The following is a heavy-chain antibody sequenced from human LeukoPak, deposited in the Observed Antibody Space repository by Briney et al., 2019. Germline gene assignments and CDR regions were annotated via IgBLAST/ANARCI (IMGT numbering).Heavy chain of an antibody. V-gene: IGHV4-4*07. D-gene: IGHD3-3*01. J-gene: IGHJ4*02. CDR2: IYTSGST. CDR1: GGSISSYY. Sequence: SETLSLTCTVSGGSISSYYWSWIRQPAGKGLEWIGRIYTSGSTNYNPSLKSRVTMSVDTPKNQFSLKLSSVTAADTAVYYCVYYDFWSGHDYWGQGTLVTVSS. CDR3: VYYDFWSGHDY.